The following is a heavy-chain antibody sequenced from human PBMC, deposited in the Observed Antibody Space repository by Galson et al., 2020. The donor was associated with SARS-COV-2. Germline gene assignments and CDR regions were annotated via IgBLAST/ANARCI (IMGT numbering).Heavy chain of an antibody. D-gene: IGHD6-25*01. V-gene: IGHV3-7*04. CDR3: ARVGLRENSNCGYYFDGMDV. CDR2: IKQDGREK. Sequence: GRSLRLSCAASGFTPSSYRMSWARKAPGKGLEWVANIKQDGREKYHVASVKGRSTISRDNDTNSLYLQMNSLRAEDTAVYYCARVGLRENSNCGYYFDGMDVWGQGTTVTVSS. CDR1: GFTPSSYR. J-gene: IGHJ6*02.